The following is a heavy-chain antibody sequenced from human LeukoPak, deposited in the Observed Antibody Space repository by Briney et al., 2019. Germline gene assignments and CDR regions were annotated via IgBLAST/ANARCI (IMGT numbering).Heavy chain of an antibody. CDR1: GFTFSNYA. V-gene: IGHV3-48*02. D-gene: IGHD1-26*01. CDR2: ISNSSSTI. J-gene: IGHJ4*02. Sequence: PGGSLRLSCAASGFTFSNYAMTWVRQAPGKGLEWVSYISNSSSTIYYADSVKGRFTISRDNAKNSLYLQMNSLRDEDTAVYYCARDRVVGTTRTFDYWGQGTLVTVSS. CDR3: ARDRVVGTTRTFDY.